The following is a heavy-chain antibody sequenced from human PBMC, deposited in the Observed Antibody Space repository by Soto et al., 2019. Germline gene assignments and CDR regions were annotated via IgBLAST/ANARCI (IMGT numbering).Heavy chain of an antibody. Sequence: QVQLQESGPGLVKPSQTLSLTCTVSGGSISSGGYYWSWIRQHPGKGLEWIGYTHYSGSTHYNPSLKSRVIISVDTSKNQFSLKLSSVTAADTAVYYCARDVLVWFGESRPNWFDPWGQGTLVTVSS. CDR1: GGSISSGGYY. J-gene: IGHJ5*02. CDR3: ARDVLVWFGESRPNWFDP. D-gene: IGHD3-10*01. CDR2: THYSGST. V-gene: IGHV4-31*03.